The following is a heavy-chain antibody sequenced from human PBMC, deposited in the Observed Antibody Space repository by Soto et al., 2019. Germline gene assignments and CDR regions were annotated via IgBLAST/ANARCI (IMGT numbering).Heavy chain of an antibody. V-gene: IGHV4-30-2*01. Sequence: SETLSLTCAVSGGSISSGGYSWSWIRQPPGKGLEWIGYIYHSGSTYYNPSLKSRVTISVDRSKNQFSLKLSSVTAADTVVYYCARVYSGYDRFDPWGQGTLVTV. J-gene: IGHJ5*02. CDR2: IYHSGST. CDR1: GGSISSGGYS. D-gene: IGHD5-12*01. CDR3: ARVYSGYDRFDP.